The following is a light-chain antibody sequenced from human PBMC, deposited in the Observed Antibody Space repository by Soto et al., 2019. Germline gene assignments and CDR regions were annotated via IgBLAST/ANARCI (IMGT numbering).Light chain of an antibody. CDR1: QSVSSY. CDR2: DAS. Sequence: ETVSTQSPATLTLSLGERATLSCRVSQSVSSYLAWYQQKPGQAPRLLIYDASNRATGIPARFSGSGSGTDFTLTISSLEPEDFAVYYCQQRSNWPPIAFGQGTRLEIK. CDR3: QQRSNWPPIA. J-gene: IGKJ5*01. V-gene: IGKV3-11*01.